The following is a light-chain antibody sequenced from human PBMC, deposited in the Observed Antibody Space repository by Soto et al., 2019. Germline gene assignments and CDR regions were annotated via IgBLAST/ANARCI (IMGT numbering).Light chain of an antibody. CDR1: ESISSSY. Sequence: EIVLTQSPGSLSLSPGEGATLTCSASESISSSYLAWYQQSRGQAPRLLVYSTSTRAAGISPRFSGSGAGRDFTLTISRLEPEDSAIYYCQQYGASPPANFGGGTKVDIK. CDR3: QQYGASPPAN. J-gene: IGKJ4*01. V-gene: IGKV3-20*01. CDR2: STS.